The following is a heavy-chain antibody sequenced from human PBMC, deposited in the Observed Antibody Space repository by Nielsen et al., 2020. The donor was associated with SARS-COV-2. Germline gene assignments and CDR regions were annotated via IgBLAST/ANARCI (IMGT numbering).Heavy chain of an antibody. V-gene: IGHV3-20*01. J-gene: IGHJ6*02. Sequence: WLRQPPGKGLEWVSGINWNGGSTGYADSVKGRFTISRDNAKNSLYLQMNSLRAEDTALYHCARAAYDSSGYYSGYYYGMDVWGQGTTVTVSS. CDR3: ARAAYDSSGYYSGYYYGMDV. CDR2: INWNGGST. D-gene: IGHD3-22*01.